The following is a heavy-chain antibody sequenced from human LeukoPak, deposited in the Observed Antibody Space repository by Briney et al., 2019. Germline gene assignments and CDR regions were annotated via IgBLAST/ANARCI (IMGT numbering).Heavy chain of an antibody. J-gene: IGHJ4*02. CDR3: AKGLLGYYYDSSGYYLDY. V-gene: IGHV3-21*01. Sequence: GGSLRLSCTASGVSFSSDSMNWVRQAPGKGLEWVSTISPSGTFTPYADSVRGRFTISRDNAKNSLYLQMNSLRAEDTAVYYCAKGLLGYYYDSSGYYLDYWGQGTLVTVSS. D-gene: IGHD3-22*01. CDR2: ISPSGTFT. CDR1: GVSFSSDS.